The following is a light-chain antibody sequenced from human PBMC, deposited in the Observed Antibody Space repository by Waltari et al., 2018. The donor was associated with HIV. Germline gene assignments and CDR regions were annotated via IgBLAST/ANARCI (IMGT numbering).Light chain of an antibody. Sequence: QSALTQPASMSGSPGQSITISCTGTSSDVGGYNYVSWYQQHPGKAPKLMIYEVSNRPSGVSNRFSGSKSGNTASLTISGLQAEDEADYYCSSYTSGGRLFGAGTKVTVL. CDR3: SSYTSGGRL. CDR1: SSDVGGYNY. V-gene: IGLV2-14*01. J-gene: IGLJ1*01. CDR2: EVS.